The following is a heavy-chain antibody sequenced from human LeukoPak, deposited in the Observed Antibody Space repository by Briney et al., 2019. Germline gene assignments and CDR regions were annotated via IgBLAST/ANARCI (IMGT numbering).Heavy chain of an antibody. CDR1: GFTFSSYW. CDR2: IKQDESEK. CDR3: ARGRGSYGYYFDY. J-gene: IGHJ4*02. Sequence: GGSLRLSCAASGFTFSSYWMSWVRQAPGKGLEWVANIKQDESEKYYVDSVKGRFTISRDNAKNSLYLQMNSLRAEDTAVYYCARGRGSYGYYFDYWGQGTLVTVSS. V-gene: IGHV3-7*01. D-gene: IGHD1-26*01.